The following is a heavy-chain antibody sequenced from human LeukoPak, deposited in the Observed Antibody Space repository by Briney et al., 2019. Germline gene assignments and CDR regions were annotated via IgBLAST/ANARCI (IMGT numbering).Heavy chain of an antibody. CDR2: ISWNSGSI. Sequence: PGGSLRLSCAASGFSFDDFAMHWFRQAPGKGLEWVSGISWNSGSIGYADSVRGRFTTSRDNAKNSLYLQMNSLRAEDTALYYCAKSMKVEVMAGPFDIWGQGTMVSVSS. V-gene: IGHV3-9*01. CDR3: AKSMKVEVMAGPFDI. D-gene: IGHD3-22*01. J-gene: IGHJ3*02. CDR1: GFSFDDFA.